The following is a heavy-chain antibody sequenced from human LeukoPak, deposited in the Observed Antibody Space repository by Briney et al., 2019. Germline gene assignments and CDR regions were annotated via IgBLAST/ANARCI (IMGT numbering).Heavy chain of an antibody. CDR3: ARVNEHAQYSTTDGYYIDY. J-gene: IGHJ4*02. V-gene: IGHV4-34*01. D-gene: IGHD6-13*01. CDR1: GGSCNGYY. Sequence: SETLSLTCAVYGGSCNGYYWRWIRQPPGKGLEWIGELNHSGSTNHNPALKSRVNISVDTSNNQLSLKLSSVTAADTAVYYCARVNEHAQYSTTDGYYIDYWCQGTQVTVSS. CDR2: LNHSGST.